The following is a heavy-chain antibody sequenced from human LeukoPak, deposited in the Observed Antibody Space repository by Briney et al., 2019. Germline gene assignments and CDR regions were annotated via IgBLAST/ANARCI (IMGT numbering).Heavy chain of an antibody. J-gene: IGHJ6*03. CDR3: ANAIVGAQTYYYMDV. V-gene: IGHV3-23*01. CDR1: GFTFSSYA. Sequence: PGGSLRLSCAASGFTFSSYAMSWVRQAPGKGLEWVSAISGSGGSTYYADSVKGRFTISRDNSKNTLYLQMNSLRAEDTAVYYCANAIVGAQTYYYMDVWGKGTTVTVSS. D-gene: IGHD1-26*01. CDR2: ISGSGGST.